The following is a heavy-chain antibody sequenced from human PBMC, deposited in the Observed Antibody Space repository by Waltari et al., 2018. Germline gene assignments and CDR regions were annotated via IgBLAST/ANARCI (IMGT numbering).Heavy chain of an antibody. Sequence: QVHLQESGPGLVKPSETLSLTCTVSNGSLNNHYWSWIRQPPGKRMEWIGWINQITGDTNYNPSLESRVIISSDRSKNQFSLKLTSVTAADTAIYYCAREGSLYSSTGGWIGPWGQGMLVTVSS. CDR2: INQITGDT. CDR3: AREGSLYSSTGGWIGP. J-gene: IGHJ5*01. CDR1: NGSLNNHY. V-gene: IGHV4-59*11. D-gene: IGHD2-2*01.